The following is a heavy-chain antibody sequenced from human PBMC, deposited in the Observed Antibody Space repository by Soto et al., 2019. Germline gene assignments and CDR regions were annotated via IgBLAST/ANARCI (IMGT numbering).Heavy chain of an antibody. V-gene: IGHV1-69*13. J-gene: IGHJ6*02. CDR2: IIPIFGTA. Sequence: GASVKVPCKASGGTFSSYAISWVRQAPGQGLEWMGGIIPIFGTANYAQKFQGRVTITADESTSTAYMELSSLRSEDTAVYYCARGPQDLYYYYYGMDVWGQGTTVTVSS. CDR1: GGTFSSYA. CDR3: ARGPQDLYYYYYGMDV.